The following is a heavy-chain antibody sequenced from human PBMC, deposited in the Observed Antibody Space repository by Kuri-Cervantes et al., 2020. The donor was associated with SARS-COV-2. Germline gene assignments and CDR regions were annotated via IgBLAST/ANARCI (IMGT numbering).Heavy chain of an antibody. CDR3: ARPYCSSTTCYDGTFDS. Sequence: SVKVSCKASGGTFSSYAVTWVRQAPGQGLEWMGGIIPLFGTTIYAQKFRGRVTITADKSTNTAYMELSSLRSEDTAVYYCARPYCSSTTCYDGTFDSWGQGTLVTVSS. CDR2: IIPLFGTT. J-gene: IGHJ4*02. CDR1: GGTFSSYA. D-gene: IGHD2-2*01. V-gene: IGHV1-69*06.